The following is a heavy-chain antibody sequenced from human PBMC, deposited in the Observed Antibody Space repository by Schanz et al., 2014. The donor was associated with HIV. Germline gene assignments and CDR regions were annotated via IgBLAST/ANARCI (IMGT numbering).Heavy chain of an antibody. CDR2: MDLDGSTT. V-gene: IGHV3-74*02. D-gene: IGHD4-17*01. CDR1: GFTFSNYW. Sequence: VYLVESGGVLVKPGGSLRLSCAASGFTFSNYWMHWVRQAPGKGLVWVSRMDLDGSTTNYADSVKGRLTISRDNSENTLYLQMNSLRAEDTAVYYCAKSRGDSWPYGMDVWGQGTTVTVSS. J-gene: IGHJ6*02. CDR3: AKSRGDSWPYGMDV.